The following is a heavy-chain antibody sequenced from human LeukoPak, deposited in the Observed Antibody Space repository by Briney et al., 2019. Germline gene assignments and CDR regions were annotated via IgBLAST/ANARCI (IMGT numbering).Heavy chain of an antibody. Sequence: SETLSLTCTVSGGSISSYYWSWIRQPPGKGLEWIGEINHSGSTNYNPSLKSRVTISVDTSKNQFSLKLSSVTAADTAVYYCARLRLPTTIDYWGQGTLVTVSS. D-gene: IGHD1-1*01. V-gene: IGHV4-34*01. CDR1: GGSISSYY. J-gene: IGHJ4*02. CDR3: ARLRLPTTIDY. CDR2: INHSGST.